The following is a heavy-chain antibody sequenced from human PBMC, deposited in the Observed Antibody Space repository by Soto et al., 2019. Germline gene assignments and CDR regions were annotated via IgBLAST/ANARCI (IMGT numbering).Heavy chain of an antibody. D-gene: IGHD6-13*01. J-gene: IGHJ5*02. CDR3: VRRHVSATGIDWLDP. CDR2: INAANGDT. V-gene: IGHV1-3*01. CDR1: GYTFTSYG. Sequence: GASVKVSCKASGYTFTSYGIHWVRQAPGQRLEWMGWINAANGDTKYSPKFQGRVTITRDTSASTAYMELSSLRSEDTAVYYCVRRHVSATGIDWLDPCGQGTLVTVYS.